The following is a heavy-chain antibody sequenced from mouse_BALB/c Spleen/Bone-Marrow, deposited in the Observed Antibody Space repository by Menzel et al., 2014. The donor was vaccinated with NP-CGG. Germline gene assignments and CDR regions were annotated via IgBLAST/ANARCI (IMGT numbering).Heavy chain of an antibody. Sequence: EVQLVESGAELEKPGASVKLSCTASGFNIKDTYMHWVKQRPEQGLEWIGRIDPANGNTKYDPKFQGKATITADTSSNTACLQLSSLTSEDTAVYYCALLYGNYDYWGQGTTLTVSP. D-gene: IGHD2-10*02. CDR3: ALLYGNYDY. CDR1: GFNIKDTY. V-gene: IGHV14-3*02. CDR2: IDPANGNT. J-gene: IGHJ2*01.